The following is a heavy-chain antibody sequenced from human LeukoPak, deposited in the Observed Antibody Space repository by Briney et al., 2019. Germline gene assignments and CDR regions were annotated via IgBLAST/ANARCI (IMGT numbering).Heavy chain of an antibody. CDR2: INHSGST. D-gene: IGHD4-11*01. J-gene: IGHJ4*02. CDR3: ARGTYSNYESRAEYFDY. V-gene: IGHV4-34*01. Sequence: PSETLSLTCAVYGGSFSGYYWSWIRQPPXXXXXXXXXINHSGSTNYNPSLKSRVTISVDTSKNQFSLKLSSVTAADTAVYYCARGTYSNYESRAEYFDYWGQGTLVTVSS. CDR1: GGSFSGYY.